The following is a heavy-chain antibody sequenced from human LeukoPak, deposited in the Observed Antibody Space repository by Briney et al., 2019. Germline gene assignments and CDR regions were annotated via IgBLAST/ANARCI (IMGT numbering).Heavy chain of an antibody. CDR1: GGSISSYY. D-gene: IGHD3-10*01. CDR2: ISYSGST. J-gene: IGHJ4*02. V-gene: IGHV4-59*01. Sequence: SETLSLSCTVSGGSISSYYWSWIRQPPGKGLEWIGYISYSGSTNYNPSLKSRVTISVDTSKNRFSLKLNSVTAADTAVYYCARGEPYYYGSGTLVDYFDYWGQGTLVTVSS. CDR3: ARGEPYYYGSGTLVDYFDY.